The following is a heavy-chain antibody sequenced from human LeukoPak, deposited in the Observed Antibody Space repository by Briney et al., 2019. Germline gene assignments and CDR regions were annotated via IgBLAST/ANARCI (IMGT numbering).Heavy chain of an antibody. CDR3: ARLLLPQDYYYYMDV. Sequence: SVKVSCKASGGTFSSYAISWVRQAPGQGLEWMGRIIPIFGTANYAQKFQGRVTITTDESTSTAYMELSSLRSEDMAVYYCARLLLPQDYYYYMDVWGKGTTVTVSS. V-gene: IGHV1-69*05. J-gene: IGHJ6*03. CDR1: GGTFSSYA. CDR2: IIPIFGTA.